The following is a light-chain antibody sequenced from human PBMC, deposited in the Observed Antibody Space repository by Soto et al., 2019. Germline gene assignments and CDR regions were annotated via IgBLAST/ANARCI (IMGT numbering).Light chain of an antibody. CDR1: QSVSSSY. CDR2: GAS. CDR3: RQRGSSRT. V-gene: IGKV3-20*01. J-gene: IGKJ1*01. Sequence: EIVLTQSPGTLSLSPGDRATLSCRASQSVSSSYLAWYQQKPGQAPRLLIYGASSRATGIPDRVSGNGAGTHFTLTISKLEPEDLAVDFCRQRGSSRTVGQATKVDIK.